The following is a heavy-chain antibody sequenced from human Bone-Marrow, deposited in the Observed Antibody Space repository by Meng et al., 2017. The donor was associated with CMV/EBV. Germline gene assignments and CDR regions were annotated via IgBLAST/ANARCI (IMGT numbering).Heavy chain of an antibody. CDR1: GGSMSSYY. D-gene: IGHD3-16*01. J-gene: IGHJ4*02. Sequence: SETLALTCRVSGGSMSSYYWTWIRHSPGEGLEWIGWIHYSGTTSFNPSLKSRVAISIDTSKNQFFLNLKSVTAADTAVYYCTRGFPGGGHAVFSDYWGQGMRVTGSS. CDR2: IHYSGTT. CDR3: TRGFPGGGHAVFSDY. V-gene: IGHV4-59*01.